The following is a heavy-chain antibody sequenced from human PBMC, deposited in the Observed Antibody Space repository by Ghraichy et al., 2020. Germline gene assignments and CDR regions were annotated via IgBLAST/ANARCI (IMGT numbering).Heavy chain of an antibody. Sequence: SETLSLTCAISGDSVSSNIAAWNWMRQSPSRGLEWLGRTFYRSKWYNEYAVSVRSRISINSDTSKNQFSLQLNSVTPEDTAVYYCGRKRDVNGMDVWGQGTTVTVSS. CDR1: GDSVSSNIAA. V-gene: IGHV6-1*01. CDR3: GRKRDVNGMDV. CDR2: TFYRSKWYN. D-gene: IGHD5-24*01. J-gene: IGHJ6*02.